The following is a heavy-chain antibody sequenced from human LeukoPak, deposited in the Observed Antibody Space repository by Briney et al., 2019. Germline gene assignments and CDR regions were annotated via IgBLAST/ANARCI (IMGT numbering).Heavy chain of an antibody. CDR1: GYTFTSYG. V-gene: IGHV1-18*01. Sequence: ASVKVSCKASGYTFTSYGISWVRQAPGQGLEWMGWISAYNGNTNYAQKLQGRVTMTTDTSTSTAYMELRRLRSDDPAVYYCARDHLTMVRGTSDYWGQGTLVTVSS. CDR2: ISAYNGNT. J-gene: IGHJ4*02. CDR3: ARDHLTMVRGTSDY. D-gene: IGHD3-10*01.